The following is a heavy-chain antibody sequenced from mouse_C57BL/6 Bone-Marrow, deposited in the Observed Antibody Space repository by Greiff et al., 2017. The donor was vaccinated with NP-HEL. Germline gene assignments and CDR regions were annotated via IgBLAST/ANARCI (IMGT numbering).Heavy chain of an antibody. V-gene: IGHV1-5*01. D-gene: IGHD1-1*01. CDR3: TLYYYGSSFYWYFDV. CDR2: IYPGNSDT. Sequence: VQLQQSGTVLARPGASVKMSCKTSGYTFTSYWMHWVKQRPGQGLEWIGAIYPGNSDTSYNQKFKGKAKLTAVTSASTAYMELSSLTNEDSAVYYCTLYYYGSSFYWYFDVWGTGTTVTVSS. J-gene: IGHJ1*03. CDR1: GYTFTSYW.